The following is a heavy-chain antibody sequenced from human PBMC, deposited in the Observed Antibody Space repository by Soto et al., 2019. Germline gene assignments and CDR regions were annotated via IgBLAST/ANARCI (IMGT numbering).Heavy chain of an antibody. CDR3: ARGQVDTAMAPDY. J-gene: IGHJ4*02. CDR1: GFTFSSYA. CDR2: ISYDGSNK. V-gene: IGHV3-30-3*01. D-gene: IGHD5-18*01. Sequence: GGSLRLSCAASGFTFSSYAMHWVRQAPGKGLEWVAVISYDGSNKYYADSVKGRFTISRDSSKNTLYLQMNSLRAEDTAVYYCARGQVDTAMAPDYWGQGTLVTVSS.